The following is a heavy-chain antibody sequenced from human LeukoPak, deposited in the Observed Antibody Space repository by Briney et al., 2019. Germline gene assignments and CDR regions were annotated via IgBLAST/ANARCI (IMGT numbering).Heavy chain of an antibody. CDR1: GFTFRSHA. D-gene: IGHD2-21*01. Sequence: GGSLRLSCVGSGFTFRSHAMSWVRQAPEKGLGFVSGIYENGGTTYYADSVKGRFSISRDNSKNTLYLQMDSLRGEDTAVYYCAKDFRIGYSAHFDYWGQGALVTVSS. CDR3: AKDFRIGYSAHFDY. CDR2: IYENGGTT. J-gene: IGHJ4*02. V-gene: IGHV3-23*01.